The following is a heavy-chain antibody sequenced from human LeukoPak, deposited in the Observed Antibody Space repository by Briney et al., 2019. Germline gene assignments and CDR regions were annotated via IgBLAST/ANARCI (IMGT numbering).Heavy chain of an antibody. CDR2: ISAYNGNT. J-gene: IGHJ5*02. D-gene: IGHD5-18*01. V-gene: IGHV1-18*01. CDR1: GYTFTSYG. CDR3: ARDHSRGPYNWFDP. Sequence: PGASVKVSCKASGYTFTSYGISWVRQAPGQGLEWMGWISAYNGNTNYARKLQGRVTMTTDTSTSTAYMELRSLRSDDTAVYYCARDHSRGPYNWFDPCGQGTLVTVSS.